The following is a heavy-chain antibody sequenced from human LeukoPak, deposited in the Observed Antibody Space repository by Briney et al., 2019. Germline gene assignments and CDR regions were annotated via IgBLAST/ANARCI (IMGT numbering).Heavy chain of an antibody. CDR1: GGTFSSYA. D-gene: IGHD3-22*01. V-gene: IGHV1-69*04. CDR2: IIPILGIA. CDR3: ARDTYYYDSSGSSVDY. J-gene: IGHJ4*02. Sequence: SVKVSCKASGGTFSSYAISWVRQAPGQGLEWMGRIIPILGIANYAQKFQGRVTITADKSTSTAYMELSSLRSEDTAVYYYARDTYYYDSSGSSVDYWGQGTLVTVSS.